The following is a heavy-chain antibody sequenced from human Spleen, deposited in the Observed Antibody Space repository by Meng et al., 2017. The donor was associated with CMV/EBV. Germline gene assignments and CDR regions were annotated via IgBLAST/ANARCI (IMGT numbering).Heavy chain of an antibody. Sequence: SETLSLTCTVSGGSVSSGSYYWSWIRRPPGKGLEWIGYIYYSGSTNYNPSLKSRVTISVDTSKNQFSLKLSSVTAADTAVYYCAGQPYYYYYGMDVWGQGTTVTVSS. CDR2: IYYSGST. J-gene: IGHJ6*02. V-gene: IGHV4-61*01. CDR1: GGSVSSGSYY. CDR3: AGQPYYYYYGMDV.